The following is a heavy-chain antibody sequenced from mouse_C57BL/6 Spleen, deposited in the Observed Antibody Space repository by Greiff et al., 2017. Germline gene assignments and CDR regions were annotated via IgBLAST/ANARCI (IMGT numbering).Heavy chain of an antibody. J-gene: IGHJ2*01. Sequence: EVQLVESEGGLVQPGSSMKLSCTASGFTFSDYYMAWVRQVPEKGLEWVANINYDGSSTYYLDSLKSRFIISRDNAKNILYLQMSSLKSEDTATYYCAREDDGYYLFDYWGQGTTLTVSS. V-gene: IGHV5-16*01. CDR1: GFTFSDYY. CDR3: AREDDGYYLFDY. D-gene: IGHD2-3*01. CDR2: INYDGSST.